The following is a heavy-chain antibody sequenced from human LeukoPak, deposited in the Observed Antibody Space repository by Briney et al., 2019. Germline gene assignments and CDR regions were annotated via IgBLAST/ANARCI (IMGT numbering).Heavy chain of an antibody. V-gene: IGHV3-7*04. CDR2: INQDGSEK. CDR1: GFTFSAYW. D-gene: IGHD6-13*01. Sequence: PGGSLRLSCAASGFTFSAYWMSWVRQAPGKGLEWVANINQDGSEKYYVDSVKGRFTISRDNAKNTLSLQMNSLRAEDTAVYYCTRQQLDAFDIWGPGTMVTVSS. J-gene: IGHJ3*02. CDR3: TRQQLDAFDI.